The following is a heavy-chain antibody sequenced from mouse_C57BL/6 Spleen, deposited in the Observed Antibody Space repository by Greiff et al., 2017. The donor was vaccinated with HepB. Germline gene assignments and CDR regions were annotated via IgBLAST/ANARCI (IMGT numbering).Heavy chain of an antibody. D-gene: IGHD1-1*01. Sequence: EVQVVESGGGLVKPGGSLKLSCAASGFTFSSYAMSWVRQTPEKRLEWVATISDGGSYTYYPDNVKGRFTISRDNAKNNLYLQMSHLKSEDTAMYYCARDSNYYGSVYWYFDVWGTGTTVTVSS. CDR2: ISDGGSYT. J-gene: IGHJ1*03. CDR1: GFTFSSYA. CDR3: ARDSNYYGSVYWYFDV. V-gene: IGHV5-4*01.